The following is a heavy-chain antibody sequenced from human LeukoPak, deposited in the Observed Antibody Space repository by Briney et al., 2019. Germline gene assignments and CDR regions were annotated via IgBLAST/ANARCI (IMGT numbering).Heavy chain of an antibody. CDR2: ISYDGSNK. CDR3: ARARYDFWSGYYPLDHYYGMDV. J-gene: IGHJ6*02. D-gene: IGHD3-3*01. Sequence: GGSLRLSCAASGFTFSSYAMHWVRQAPGKGLEWVAVISYDGSNKYYADSVKGRFTISRDNSKNTLYLQMNSLRAEDTAVYYCARARYDFWSGYYPLDHYYGMDVWGQGTTVTVSS. V-gene: IGHV3-30-3*01. CDR1: GFTFSSYA.